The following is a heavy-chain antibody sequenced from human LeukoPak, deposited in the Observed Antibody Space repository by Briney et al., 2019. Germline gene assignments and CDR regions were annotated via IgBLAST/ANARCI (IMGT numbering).Heavy chain of an antibody. Sequence: ASVKVSCKASGYTFTSYAMHWVRQAPGQRLEWMGWINAGNGNTKYSQKFQGRVTMTRDTSISTAYMELSSLRSEDTAVYYCARALEGGHIDFWARGTLVTVSS. CDR3: ARALEGGHIDF. J-gene: IGHJ4*02. CDR2: INAGNGNT. CDR1: GYTFTSYA. V-gene: IGHV1-3*01. D-gene: IGHD3-16*01.